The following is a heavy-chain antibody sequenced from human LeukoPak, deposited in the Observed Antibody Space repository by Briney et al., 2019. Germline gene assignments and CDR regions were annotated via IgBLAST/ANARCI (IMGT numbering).Heavy chain of an antibody. CDR1: GGTFSSYA. CDR2: IIPIFGTA. Sequence: GASVKVSCKASGGTFSSYAISWVRQAPGQGLEWMGGIIPIFGTANYAQKFQGRVTITADKSTSTAYMELSSLRSEDTAVYYCARDRSPSYSSSHHLDYWGQGTLVTISS. V-gene: IGHV1-69*06. J-gene: IGHJ4*02. CDR3: ARDRSPSYSSSHHLDY. D-gene: IGHD6-6*01.